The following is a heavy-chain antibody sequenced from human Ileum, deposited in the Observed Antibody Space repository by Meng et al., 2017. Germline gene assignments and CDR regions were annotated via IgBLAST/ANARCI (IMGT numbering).Heavy chain of an antibody. J-gene: IGHJ6*02. CDR3: AYGSGSFGSKYYSGMDV. CDR2: ISGSGSTP. CDR1: GFTFSSYA. D-gene: IGHD3-10*01. Sequence: GESLKISCAASGFTFSSYAMSWVRQAPGKGLEWVAGISGSGSTPYYPDSVKGRFTISRDNSKNSLYLQMNSLRAEDTALYYCAYGSGSFGSKYYSGMDVWGQGTMVTVSS. V-gene: IGHV3-23*01.